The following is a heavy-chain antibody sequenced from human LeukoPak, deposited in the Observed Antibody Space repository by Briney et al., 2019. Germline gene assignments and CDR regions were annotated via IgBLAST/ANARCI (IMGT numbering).Heavy chain of an antibody. V-gene: IGHV3-30-3*01. D-gene: IGHD4-17*01. CDR3: AREDYGALYFDY. CDR1: GFTFSSYA. Sequence: GRSLRLSCAASGFTFSSYAMHWVRQAPGMGLEWVAVISYDGSNKYYADSVKGRFTISRDNSKNTLYLQMNSLRAEDTAVYYCAREDYGALYFDYWGQGTLVTVSS. CDR2: ISYDGSNK. J-gene: IGHJ4*02.